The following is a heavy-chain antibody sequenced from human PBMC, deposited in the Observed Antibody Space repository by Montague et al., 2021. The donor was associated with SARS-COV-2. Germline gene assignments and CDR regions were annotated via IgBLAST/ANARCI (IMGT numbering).Heavy chain of an antibody. Sequence: SETLSLTCTVSGDSISCSSYYWGWIRQAPGRGLEWIGSINYNGSTYYNPSLKSRVTISVDAPKDQFSLQLDSMTAADTAVYYCASQHGRGFVVTGFETSFDYWGQGSLVIVSS. V-gene: IGHV4-39*01. J-gene: IGHJ4*02. CDR1: GDSISCSSYY. CDR3: ASQHGRGFVVTGFETSFDY. CDR2: INYNGST. D-gene: IGHD2-15*01.